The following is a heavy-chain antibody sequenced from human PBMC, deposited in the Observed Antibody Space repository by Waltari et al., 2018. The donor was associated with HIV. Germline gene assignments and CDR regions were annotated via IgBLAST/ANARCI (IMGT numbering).Heavy chain of an antibody. CDR1: GFTFSSFG. Sequence: QVQLVESGGGVVPPGRSLSLPCATSGFTFSSFGMPWLRQAPAKGVEWVAVRWNNGSNKYYADSVKGRFTITRDKSKNTLDLQMNSLRAEDTAVYYCARDQNYGDSDPFFDYWGQGTLVTVSS. V-gene: IGHV3-33*01. CDR3: ARDQNYGDSDPFFDY. J-gene: IGHJ4*02. CDR2: RWNNGSNK. D-gene: IGHD4-17*01.